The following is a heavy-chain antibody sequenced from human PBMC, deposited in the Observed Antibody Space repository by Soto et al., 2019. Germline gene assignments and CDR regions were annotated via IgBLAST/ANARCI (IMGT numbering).Heavy chain of an antibody. D-gene: IGHD3-10*01. Sequence: PSETLSLTCTVSGGSISSYYWSWIRQHPGKGLEWIGYIYYSGSTYYNPSLKSRVTISVDTSKNQFSLKLSSVTAADTAVYYCAIRNGSGSYYVDYWGQGTLVTVSS. CDR2: IYYSGST. CDR3: AIRNGSGSYYVDY. V-gene: IGHV4-59*06. J-gene: IGHJ4*02. CDR1: GGSISSYY.